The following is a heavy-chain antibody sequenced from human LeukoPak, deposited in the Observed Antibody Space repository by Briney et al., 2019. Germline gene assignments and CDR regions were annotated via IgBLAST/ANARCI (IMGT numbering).Heavy chain of an antibody. J-gene: IGHJ6*03. CDR3: ATSAGDYRAGHYYYMGV. CDR2: INPNTAGT. CDR1: GYTFTGYY. V-gene: IGHV1-2*02. D-gene: IGHD4-11*01. Sequence: ASVKVSCKASGYTFTGYYLHWVRQAPGQGLEWMGWINPNTAGTNYAQKFLGGVTLTWDTSISTAYMELNRLTSDDTAVYYCATSAGDYRAGHYYYMGVWGKGTSVTVSS.